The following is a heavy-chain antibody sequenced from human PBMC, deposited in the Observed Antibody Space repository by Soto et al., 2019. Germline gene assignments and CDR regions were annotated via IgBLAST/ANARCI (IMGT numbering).Heavy chain of an antibody. V-gene: IGHV5-10-1*01. CDR3: ARPGTTSSGYYYYGMDV. Sequence: RGESLKISCKGSGYSFTSYWISWVRQMPGKGLEWMGRIDLRDSYTNYSPSFQGHATISADKSISTAYLQWSSLKASDTAMYYCARPGTTSSGYYYYGMDVWGRGTTVTVS. D-gene: IGHD1-7*01. J-gene: IGHJ6*02. CDR1: GYSFTSYW. CDR2: IDLRDSYT.